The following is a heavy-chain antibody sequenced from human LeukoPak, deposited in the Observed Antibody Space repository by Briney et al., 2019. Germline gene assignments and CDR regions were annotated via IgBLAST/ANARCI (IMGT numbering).Heavy chain of an antibody. CDR3: ARTHYDFWSGSLAWFDP. CDR1: GGSISSSRYS. D-gene: IGHD3-3*01. Sequence: SETLSLTCTVSGGSISSSRYSWGWIRQPPGKGLEWIGSIYYSGSTYYNPSLKSRVTISVDTSKNQFSLKLSSVTAADTAVYYCARTHYDFWSGSLAWFDPWGQGTLVTVSS. CDR2: IYYSGST. J-gene: IGHJ5*02. V-gene: IGHV4-39*01.